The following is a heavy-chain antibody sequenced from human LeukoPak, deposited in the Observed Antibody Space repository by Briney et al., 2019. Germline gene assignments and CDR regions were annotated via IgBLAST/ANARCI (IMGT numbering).Heavy chain of an antibody. J-gene: IGHJ4*02. CDR3: ARDLGNRDRYFDY. CDR2: ISSSSSTI. Sequence: GGSLRLSCAASGFTFSSYWMSWVRQAPGKGLEWVSYISSSSSTIYYADSVKGRFTISRDNAKNSLYLQMNSLRAEDTAVYYCARDLGNRDRYFDYWGQGTLVTVSS. V-gene: IGHV3-48*04. CDR1: GFTFSSYW. D-gene: IGHD1-26*01.